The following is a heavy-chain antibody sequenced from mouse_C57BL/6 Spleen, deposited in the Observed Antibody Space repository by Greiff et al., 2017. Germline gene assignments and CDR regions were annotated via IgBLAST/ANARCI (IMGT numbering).Heavy chain of an antibody. Sequence: QVQLKESGPGLVQPSQSLSITCTVSGFSLTSYGVHWVRQSPGKGLEWLGVIWSGGSTDYNAAFISRLSISKDNSKSQVFFKMNSLQADDTAIYYCAKLLPAIAMDYWGQGTSVTVSS. CDR3: AKLLPAIAMDY. CDR1: GFSLTSYG. D-gene: IGHD1-2*01. CDR2: IWSGGST. V-gene: IGHV2-2*01. J-gene: IGHJ4*01.